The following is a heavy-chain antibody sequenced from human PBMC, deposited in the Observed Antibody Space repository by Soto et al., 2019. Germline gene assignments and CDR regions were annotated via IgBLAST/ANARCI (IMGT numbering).Heavy chain of an antibody. CDR1: GFTFSSYA. D-gene: IGHD6-19*01. Sequence: GGSLRLSCAASGFTFSSYAMSWVRQAPGKGLEWVSAISGSGGSTYYADSVKGRFTISRDNSKNTLYLQMNSLRAEDTAVYYCAKFGGGGAVAGGVGAPRPHYYMDVWGKGTTVTVSS. CDR3: AKFGGGGAVAGGVGAPRPHYYMDV. V-gene: IGHV3-23*01. CDR2: ISGSGGST. J-gene: IGHJ6*03.